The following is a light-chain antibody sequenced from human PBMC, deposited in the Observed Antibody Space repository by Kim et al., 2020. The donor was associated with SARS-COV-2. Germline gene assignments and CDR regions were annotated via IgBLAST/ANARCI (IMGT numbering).Light chain of an antibody. J-gene: IGKJ3*01. V-gene: IGKV1D-43*01. CDR3: QHSYSTSS. Sequence: AIRMTQSPFSLSASVGDRISITCWASQGNNSYLARYQQKPGKALKVVIYYASSWESGVPSRFSGSGSGTNYTLTISSLQPEDFATYYCQHSYSTSSFGPGTKVDIK. CDR1: QGNNSY. CDR2: YAS.